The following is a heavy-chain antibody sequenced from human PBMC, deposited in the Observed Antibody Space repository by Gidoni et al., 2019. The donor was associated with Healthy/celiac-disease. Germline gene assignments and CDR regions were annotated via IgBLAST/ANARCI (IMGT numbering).Heavy chain of an antibody. Sequence: QVQLVESGGGVVQPGRSLRVSCAASGFTFSSYGMHWVRQAPGKGLEWVAVISYDGSNKYYADSVKGRFTISRDNSKNTLYLQMNSLRAEDTAVYYCAKGLGIAVAGRDYWGQGTLVTVSS. CDR1: GFTFSSYG. CDR2: ISYDGSNK. V-gene: IGHV3-30*18. D-gene: IGHD6-19*01. J-gene: IGHJ4*02. CDR3: AKGLGIAVAGRDY.